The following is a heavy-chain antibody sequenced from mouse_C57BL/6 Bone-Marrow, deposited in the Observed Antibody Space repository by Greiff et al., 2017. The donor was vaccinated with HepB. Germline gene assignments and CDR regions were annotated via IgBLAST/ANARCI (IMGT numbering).Heavy chain of an antibody. CDR1: GFTFSSYA. D-gene: IGHD2-4*01. CDR3: ARDPGLRRRVYYAMDY. CDR2: ISDGGSYT. J-gene: IGHJ2*01. V-gene: IGHV5-4*01. Sequence: EVKLVESGGGLVKPGGSLKLSCAASGFTFSSYAMSWVRQTPEKRLEWVATISDGGSYTYYPDNVKGRFTISRDNAKNNLYLQMSHLKSEDTAMYYCARDPGLRRRVYYAMDYWGQGTTLTVSS.